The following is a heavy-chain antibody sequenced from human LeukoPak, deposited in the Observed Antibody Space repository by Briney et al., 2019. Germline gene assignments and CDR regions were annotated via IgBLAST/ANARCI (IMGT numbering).Heavy chain of an antibody. CDR1: GGSISSGGYS. V-gene: IGHV4-30-2*01. CDR2: IYHSGST. D-gene: IGHD2-8*01. CDR3: ASAENTFNGAFDI. Sequence: SETLSLTCAVSGGSISSGGYSWSWIRQPPGKGLEWIGYIYHSGSTYYNPSLKSRVTISVDRSKNQFSLKLSSVTAADTAVYYCASAENTFNGAFDIWGQGTMVTVSS. J-gene: IGHJ3*02.